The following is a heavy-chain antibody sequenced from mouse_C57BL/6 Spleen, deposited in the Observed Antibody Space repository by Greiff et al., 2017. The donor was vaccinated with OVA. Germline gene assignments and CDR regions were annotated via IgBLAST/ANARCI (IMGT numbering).Heavy chain of an antibody. D-gene: IGHD1-1*01. CDR3: ARSSYGSSYEGYFDV. J-gene: IGHJ1*03. CDR1: GYTFTSYW. CDR2: IDPSDSET. Sequence: QVQLQQPGAELVRPGSSVKLSCKASGYTFTSYWMHWVKQRPIPGLEWIGNIDPSDSETHSNQKFKDKATLTVDKSSSTAYMQLSSLTSEDSAVYYCARSSYGSSYEGYFDVWGTGTTVTVSS. V-gene: IGHV1-52*01.